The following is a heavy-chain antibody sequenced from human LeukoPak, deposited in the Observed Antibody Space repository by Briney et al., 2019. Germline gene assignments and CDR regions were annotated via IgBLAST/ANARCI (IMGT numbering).Heavy chain of an antibody. CDR3: AKGATVVRDKIDY. CDR1: GFTFSSYA. Sequence: GGSLRLSCAASGFTFSSYAMSWVRQAPGKGLEWVSVIYSGGNTFYADFVKGRFTISRDNSKNTLYLQMNSLRAEDTAVYYCAKGATVVRDKIDYWGQGTLVTVSS. CDR2: IYSGGNT. V-gene: IGHV3-23*03. D-gene: IGHD2-2*01. J-gene: IGHJ4*02.